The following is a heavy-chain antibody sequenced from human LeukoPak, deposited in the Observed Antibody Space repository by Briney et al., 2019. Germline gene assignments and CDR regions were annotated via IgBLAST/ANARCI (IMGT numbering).Heavy chain of an antibody. CDR1: GYTFTSYD. J-gene: IGHJ4*02. CDR3: ARGPPNWGFDS. D-gene: IGHD7-27*01. CDR2: MSPASGNT. Sequence: ASVKVSCKASGYTFTSYDLNWVRRATGQGLEWMGWMSPASGNTGYAQEFQGRVTMTRDTSVSTAYMELNSLRSEDTAVYYCARGPPNWGFDSWGQGTLVTVSS. V-gene: IGHV1-8*01.